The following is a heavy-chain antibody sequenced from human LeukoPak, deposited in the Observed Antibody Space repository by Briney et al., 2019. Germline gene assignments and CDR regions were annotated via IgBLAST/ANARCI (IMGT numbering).Heavy chain of an antibody. J-gene: IGHJ4*02. V-gene: IGHV3-30*02. CDR2: IRYDGNNK. CDR1: GFTFSNYG. D-gene: IGHD2-2*01. CDR3: ARPQGPYSIVVVPAAIFDY. Sequence: PGGSLRLSCGASGFTFSNYGMLWVRQAPGKGLDWVAFIRYDGNNKLYADSVKGRFTISRDNSKNTLYLHINSLRAEDTAVYYCARPQGPYSIVVVPAAIFDYWGQGTLVTVSS.